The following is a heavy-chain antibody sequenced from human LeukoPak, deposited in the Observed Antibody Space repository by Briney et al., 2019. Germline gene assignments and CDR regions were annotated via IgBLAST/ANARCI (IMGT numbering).Heavy chain of an antibody. D-gene: IGHD6-19*01. J-gene: IGHJ4*02. CDR2: IYYSGST. CDR3: ARSYSSGPWYGIKY. V-gene: IGHV4-59*08. CDR1: GDSISSYY. Sequence: SETLSLTCTVSGDSISSYYWSWIRQPPGKGLEWLGYIYYSGSTNYNPSLKSRVTISVDTSKNQFSLKRTSVTAADTAVYYCARSYSSGPWYGIKYWGQGTLVTVSS.